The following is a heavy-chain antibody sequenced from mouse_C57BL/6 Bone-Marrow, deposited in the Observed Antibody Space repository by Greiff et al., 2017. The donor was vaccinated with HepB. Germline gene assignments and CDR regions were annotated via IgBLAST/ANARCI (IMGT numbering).Heavy chain of an antibody. CDR1: GYTFTSYG. D-gene: IGHD1-1*01. CDR3: ARYTVVAEGFAY. CDR2: IYPRSGNT. J-gene: IGHJ3*01. V-gene: IGHV1-81*01. Sequence: VQLQESGAELARPGASVKLSCKASGYTFTSYGISWVKQRTGQGLEWIGEIYPRSGNTYYNEKFKGKATLTADKSSSTAYMELRSLTSEDSAVYFCARYTVVAEGFAYWGQGTLVTVSA.